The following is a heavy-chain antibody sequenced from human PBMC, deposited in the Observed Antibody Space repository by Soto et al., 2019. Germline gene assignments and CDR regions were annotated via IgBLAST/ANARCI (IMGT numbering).Heavy chain of an antibody. V-gene: IGHV1-3*01. J-gene: IGHJ6*02. D-gene: IGHD1-1*01. CDR3: TRPRAKEKGGNYYYYGMDV. CDR2: INAGNGNT. CDR1: GYTFTSYA. Sequence: ASVKVSCKASGYTFTSYALHWVRQAPGQRLEWMGWINAGNGNTKYSQKFRGQVIISGDSSINTAYLQWNTLRASDTAIYYCTRPRAKEKGGNYYYYGMDVWGQGTTVTAP.